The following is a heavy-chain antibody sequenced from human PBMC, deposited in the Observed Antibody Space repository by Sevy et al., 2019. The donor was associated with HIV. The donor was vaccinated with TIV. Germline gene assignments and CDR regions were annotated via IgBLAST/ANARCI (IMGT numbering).Heavy chain of an antibody. Sequence: ASVKVSCKASGGTFRQFPISWVRQAPGQGLEWMGGIIPIFATVNYAQKFQGRVTITADESTSTGYMELSSLRSEDTAVYYCVRGDKALDRPKFHSNYHYDLDVWGPGTTVTVSS. V-gene: IGHV1-69*13. D-gene: IGHD5-18*01. J-gene: IGHJ6*02. CDR3: VRGDKALDRPKFHSNYHYDLDV. CDR2: IIPIFATV. CDR1: GGTFRQFP.